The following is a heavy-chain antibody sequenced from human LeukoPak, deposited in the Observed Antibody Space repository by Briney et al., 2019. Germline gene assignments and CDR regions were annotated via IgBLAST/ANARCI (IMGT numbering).Heavy chain of an antibody. V-gene: IGHV4-34*01. J-gene: IGHJ4*02. CDR1: GGSFSGYY. D-gene: IGHD3-3*01. Sequence: SSETLSLTCAVYGGSFSGYYWSWIRQPPGKGLEWIGEINHSGSTNYNPSLKSRVTISVDTSKNQFSLKLSSVTAADTAVYYCAREDYDFLFDYWGQGTLVTVSS. CDR3: AREDYDFLFDY. CDR2: INHSGST.